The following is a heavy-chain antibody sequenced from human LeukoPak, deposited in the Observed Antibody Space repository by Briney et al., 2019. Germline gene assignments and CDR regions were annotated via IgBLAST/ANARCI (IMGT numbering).Heavy chain of an antibody. J-gene: IGHJ4*02. D-gene: IGHD2-2*01. CDR2: SGTVGDT. V-gene: IGHV3-13*04. CDR3: VRAAMPYIINGRRFDY. Sequence: ASLRLSCAASGFTSSAYDMHWVRQLTGGGLEWVSTSGTVGDTFYSDSVKGRFTISRENAKNSVHLQMNSLRVEDSAIYFCVRAAMPYIINGRRFDYWGQGTLVTVSS. CDR1: GFTSSAYD.